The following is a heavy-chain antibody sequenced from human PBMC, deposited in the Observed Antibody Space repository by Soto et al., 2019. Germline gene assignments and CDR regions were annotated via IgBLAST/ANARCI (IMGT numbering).Heavy chain of an antibody. Sequence: SVKVSCKASVCTFSSYAISWVRQAAGQGLEGVGGIIPIFGTANYAQRFHGRVTITADKYTNTAYMELSSLSYEGTDVCFFVSRRGYCSSTNCYTRPFGAFDIWGQGTMVT. CDR1: VCTFSSYA. J-gene: IGHJ3*02. D-gene: IGHD2-2*02. CDR3: VSRRGYCSSTNCYTRPFGAFDI. CDR2: IIPIFGTA. V-gene: IGHV1-69*06.